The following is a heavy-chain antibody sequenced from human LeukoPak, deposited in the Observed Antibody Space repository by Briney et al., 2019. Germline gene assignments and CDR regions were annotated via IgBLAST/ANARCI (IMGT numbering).Heavy chain of an antibody. D-gene: IGHD3-22*01. J-gene: IGHJ4*02. CDR3: ARDYYDSSVGGDY. Sequence: GGSLRLSCAASGFTFSSYAMSWVRQAPGKGLEWVSVIYSGGSTYYADSVKGRFTISRDNSKNTLYLQMNSLRAEDTAVYYCARDYYDSSVGGDYWGQGTLVTVSS. V-gene: IGHV3-53*01. CDR2: IYSGGST. CDR1: GFTFSSYA.